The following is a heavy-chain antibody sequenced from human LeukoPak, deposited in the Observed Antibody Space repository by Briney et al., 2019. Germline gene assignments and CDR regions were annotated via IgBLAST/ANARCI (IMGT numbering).Heavy chain of an antibody. V-gene: IGHV1-69*04. D-gene: IGHD3-16*01. CDR2: IIPILGIA. CDR3: ARGPLRSLRDWIDP. J-gene: IGHJ5*02. Sequence: ASVKVSCKASGGTFSSYAISWVRQAPGQGLEWMGRIIPILGIANYAQKFQGRVTITTDESTSTAYMELSSLRSEDTAVYYCARGPLRSLRDWIDPWGQGTLVTVPS. CDR1: GGTFSSYA.